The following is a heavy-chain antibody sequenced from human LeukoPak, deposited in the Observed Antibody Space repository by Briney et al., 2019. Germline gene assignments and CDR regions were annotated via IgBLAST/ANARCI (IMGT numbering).Heavy chain of an antibody. J-gene: IGHJ4*02. CDR1: GGTFSSYA. D-gene: IGHD6-13*01. CDR2: IIPIFGTA. V-gene: IGHV1-69*13. CDR3: ARIRIAAAGTVPFDY. Sequence: SVKVSCKASGGTFSSYAISWVRQAPGQGLEWMGGIIPIFGTANYAQKFQDRITITADESTSTAYMELSSLRSEDTAVYYCARIRIAAAGTVPFDYWGQGTLVTVSS.